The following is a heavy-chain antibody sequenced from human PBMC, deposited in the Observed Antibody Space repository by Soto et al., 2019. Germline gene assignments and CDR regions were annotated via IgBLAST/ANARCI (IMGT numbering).Heavy chain of an antibody. CDR2: ISRSSSYI. CDR1: GFTFSSYS. CDR3: ARVGTPGDYVPHLSHYYYYGMDV. Sequence: EVQLVESGGGLVKPGGSLRLSCAASGFTFSSYSMNWVRQAPGKGLEWVSSISRSSSYIYYADSVKGRFTISRDNAKNSLYLQMNSLRAEDTAVYYCARVGTPGDYVPHLSHYYYYGMDVWGHGTTVTVSS. V-gene: IGHV3-21*01. J-gene: IGHJ6*02. D-gene: IGHD4-17*01.